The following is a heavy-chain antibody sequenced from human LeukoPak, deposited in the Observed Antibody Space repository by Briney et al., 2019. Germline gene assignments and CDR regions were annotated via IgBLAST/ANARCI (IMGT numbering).Heavy chain of an antibody. CDR3: ASERYSGYDPDFDY. V-gene: IGHV3-74*01. Sequence: GGSLRLSCAASGFTFSSYWMHWVRQAPGKGLVWVSRINSDGSSTSYADSVKGRFTISRDNAKSTLYLQMNSLRAEDTAVYYCASERYSGYDPDFDYSGQGTLVTVSS. CDR2: INSDGSST. J-gene: IGHJ4*02. D-gene: IGHD5-12*01. CDR1: GFTFSSYW.